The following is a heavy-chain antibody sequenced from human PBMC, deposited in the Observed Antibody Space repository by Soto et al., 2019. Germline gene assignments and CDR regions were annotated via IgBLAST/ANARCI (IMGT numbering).Heavy chain of an antibody. CDR1: GYTFTGYY. CDR2: INPNSGGT. D-gene: IGHD3-3*01. V-gene: IGHV1-2*02. J-gene: IGHJ5*02. CDR3: ARVAHNNYDFWRGHNWLDP. Sequence: GASVKVSCKASGYTFTGYYMHWVRQAPGQGLEWMGWINPNSGGTNYAQKFQGRVTMTRDTSISTAYMELSRLRSDDTAVYYCARVAHNNYDFWRGHNWLDPWGQGTLVTVYS.